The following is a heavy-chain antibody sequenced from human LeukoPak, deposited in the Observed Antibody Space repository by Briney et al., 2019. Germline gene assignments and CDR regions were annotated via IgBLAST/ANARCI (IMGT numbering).Heavy chain of an antibody. CDR3: AKSEGFLEWLPPYYYYGMDV. V-gene: IGHV3-30*18. CDR2: ISYDGSNK. CDR1: GFTFSSYC. J-gene: IGHJ6*02. D-gene: IGHD3-3*01. Sequence: GGSLRLSCAASGFTFSSYCMHWVRQAPGKGLEWVAVISYDGSNKYYADSVKGRFTISRDNSKNTLYLQVNSLRAEDTAVYYCAKSEGFLEWLPPYYYYGMDVWGQGTTVTVSS.